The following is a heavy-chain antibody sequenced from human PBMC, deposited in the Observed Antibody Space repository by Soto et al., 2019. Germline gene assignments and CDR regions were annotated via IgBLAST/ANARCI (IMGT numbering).Heavy chain of an antibody. CDR1: GYTFTSYD. V-gene: IGHV1-8*01. CDR3: ASTPGLNCTNGVCPY. J-gene: IGHJ4*02. Sequence: ASVKVSCKASGYTFTSYDINWVRQATGQGLEWMGWMNPNSGNTGYAQKFQGRVTMTRNTSISTAYMELSSLRSEDTAVYYCASTPGLNCTNGVCPYWGQGTLVTVSS. CDR2: MNPNSGNT. D-gene: IGHD2-8*01.